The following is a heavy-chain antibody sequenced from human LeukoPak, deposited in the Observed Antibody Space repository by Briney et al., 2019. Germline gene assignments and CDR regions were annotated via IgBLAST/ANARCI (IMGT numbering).Heavy chain of an antibody. D-gene: IGHD3-22*01. CDR3: ARVILDYYYDSSGYSPFDY. CDR2: INPNRGGT. Sequence: ASVKVSCKASGYTFTGYYMHWVRQAPGQGLEWMGWINPNRGGTNYAQKFQGRVTMTRDTSISTAYMDLSRLRSDDTAVYYCARVILDYYYDSSGYSPFDYWGQGTLVTVSS. CDR1: GYTFTGYY. J-gene: IGHJ4*02. V-gene: IGHV1-2*02.